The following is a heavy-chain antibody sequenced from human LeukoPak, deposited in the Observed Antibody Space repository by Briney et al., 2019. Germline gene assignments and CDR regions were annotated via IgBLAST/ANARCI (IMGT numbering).Heavy chain of an antibody. J-gene: IGHJ4*02. V-gene: IGHV4-59*01. Sequence: SETLSLTCTVSGGSISSYYWSWIRQPPGKGLEWIGYIYYSGSTNYNPSLKSRVTISVDTSKNQFSLKLSSVTAADTAVYYCARGSESQLGYFDYWGQGTLVTVSS. CDR3: ARGSESQLGYFDY. D-gene: IGHD6-6*01. CDR1: GGSISSYY. CDR2: IYYSGST.